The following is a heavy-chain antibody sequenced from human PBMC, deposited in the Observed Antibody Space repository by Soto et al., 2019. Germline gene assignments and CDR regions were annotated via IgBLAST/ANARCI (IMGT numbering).Heavy chain of an antibody. J-gene: IGHJ6*02. CDR2: INLSAGST. D-gene: IGHD6-13*01. CDR3: ARVEELEPYHGMDV. Sequence: ASVKVSCKASGHTFTSYYMHWVRQAPGQGLEWIGIINLSAGSTSYAQKFQGRVTITRDTSASTAYMELSSLRSEDTAAYYCARVEELEPYHGMDVWGQGTTVTVSS. V-gene: IGHV1-46*01. CDR1: GHTFTSYY.